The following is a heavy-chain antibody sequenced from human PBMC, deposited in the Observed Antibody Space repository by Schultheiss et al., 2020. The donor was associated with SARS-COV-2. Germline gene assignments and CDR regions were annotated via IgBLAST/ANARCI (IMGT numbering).Heavy chain of an antibody. CDR3: ARVGYSSTWMTFDY. CDR2: IYYSGST. V-gene: IGHV4-39*07. Sequence: SETLSLTCTVSGGSISSSSYYWAWIRQPPGKGLEWIGSIYYSGSTYYNPSLKSRVTISVDTSKKQFSLTLTSVTAADTAVYYCARVGYSSTWMTFDYWGQGTLVTVSS. J-gene: IGHJ4*02. D-gene: IGHD6-13*01. CDR1: GGSISSSSYY.